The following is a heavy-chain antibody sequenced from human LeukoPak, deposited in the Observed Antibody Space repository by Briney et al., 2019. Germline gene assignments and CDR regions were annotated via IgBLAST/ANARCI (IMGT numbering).Heavy chain of an antibody. Sequence: SETLSLTCTVSGYSINSGYFWGWIRPPPGKGLEWFGSIYHSGSTYYNPSLKSRVTISVDTSKNQFSLKLTSVTAADTAVYYCARGYSSGWYLYYFDYWGQGTLVTVSS. CDR3: ARGYSSGWYLYYFDY. CDR1: GYSINSGYF. CDR2: IYHSGST. J-gene: IGHJ4*02. D-gene: IGHD6-19*01. V-gene: IGHV4-38-2*02.